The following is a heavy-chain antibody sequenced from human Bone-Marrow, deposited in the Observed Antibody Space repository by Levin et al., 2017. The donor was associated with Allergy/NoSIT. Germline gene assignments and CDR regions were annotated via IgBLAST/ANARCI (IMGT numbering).Heavy chain of an antibody. D-gene: IGHD5-18*01. Sequence: SQTLSLTCTVSGGSISSGDSYWSWIRQPPGKDLEWIGYIYYRGSTTYNPSLKSRLAISVDTSKNQFSLNLNSVTAADTAVYFCARVGGSAIVTNYFDFWGPGILVTVSS. J-gene: IGHJ4*02. CDR2: IYYRGST. CDR1: GGSISSGDSY. CDR3: ARVGGSAIVTNYFDF. V-gene: IGHV4-30-4*01.